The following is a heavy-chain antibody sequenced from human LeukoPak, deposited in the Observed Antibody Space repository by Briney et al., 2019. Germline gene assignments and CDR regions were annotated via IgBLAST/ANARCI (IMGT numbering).Heavy chain of an antibody. V-gene: IGHV3-23*01. J-gene: IGHJ5*02. CDR1: GFTFDIHV. D-gene: IGHD3-10*01. Sequence: GGSLRLSCAASGFTFDIHVMTWVRQAPGKGLEWVSSITGSGSGGVTYYAGSVKGRFTISRDNSKNTLYLQMNSLRAEDTAVYYCAKGGTHYYRSGQYNWFDPWGQGTLVTVSS. CDR2: ITGSGSGGVT. CDR3: AKGGTHYYRSGQYNWFDP.